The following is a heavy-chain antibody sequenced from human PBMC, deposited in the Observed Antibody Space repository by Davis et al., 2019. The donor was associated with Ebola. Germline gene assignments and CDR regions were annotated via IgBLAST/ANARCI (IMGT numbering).Heavy chain of an antibody. V-gene: IGHV3-23*01. Sequence: GESLKISCAASGFTFNDYAMTWVRQAPGKGLEWVSSVSPTGATTRYADSVRGRFTISRDNSKNTLYLQMNGLRVEDTAIYYCAKDTSNIWFDIWGQGTMVTVSS. CDR3: AKDTSNIWFDI. CDR1: GFTFNDYA. D-gene: IGHD1-26*01. CDR2: VSPTGATT. J-gene: IGHJ3*02.